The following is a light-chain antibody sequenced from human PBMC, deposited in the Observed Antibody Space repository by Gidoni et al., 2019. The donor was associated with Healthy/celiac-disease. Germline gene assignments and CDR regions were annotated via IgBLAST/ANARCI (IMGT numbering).Light chain of an antibody. CDR1: QSVSSN. Sequence: EIVMTQSPATLSVSPGERATLSCRASQSVSSNLAWYQQKPGQAPRLLIYGASTRATGIPARLSGSGSGTEFTLTISSLQSEDVAVYYCQQYNNWPPLAFGQGTRLEIK. CDR2: GAS. V-gene: IGKV3-15*01. J-gene: IGKJ5*01. CDR3: QQYNNWPPLA.